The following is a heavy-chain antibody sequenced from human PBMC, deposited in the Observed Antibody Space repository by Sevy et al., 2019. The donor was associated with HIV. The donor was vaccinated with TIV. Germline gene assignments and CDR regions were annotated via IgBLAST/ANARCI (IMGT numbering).Heavy chain of an antibody. CDR3: AKVERGRAAAGSSKGGDHLNFYYFDY. Sequence: GGSLRLSCAASGFTFSSYGMHWVRQAPGKGLEWVAVISYDGSNKYYADSVKGRFTISRDNSKNTLYLQMNSLRAEDTAVYYCAKVERGRAAAGSSKGGDHLNFYYFDYWGQGTLVTVSS. J-gene: IGHJ4*02. CDR1: GFTFSSYG. D-gene: IGHD6-13*01. V-gene: IGHV3-30*18. CDR2: ISYDGSNK.